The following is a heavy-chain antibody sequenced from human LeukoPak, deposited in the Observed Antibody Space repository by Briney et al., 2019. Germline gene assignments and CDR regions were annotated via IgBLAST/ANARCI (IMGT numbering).Heavy chain of an antibody. J-gene: IGHJ4*02. CDR2: ISYDGSNK. CDR1: GFTFSSYA. CDR3: ARPVVSLTN. V-gene: IGHV3-30-3*01. Sequence: GGSLRRSCAASGFTFSSYAMHWVRQAPGKGLEWVAVISYDGSNKYYADSVKGRFTISRDNSKNTLYLQMNSLRAEDTAVYYCARPVVSLTNWGQGTLVTVSS.